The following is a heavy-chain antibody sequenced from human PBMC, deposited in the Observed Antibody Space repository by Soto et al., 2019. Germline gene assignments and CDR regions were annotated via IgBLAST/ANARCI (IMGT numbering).Heavy chain of an antibody. CDR3: ASSYSNYALIDYYYYGMDV. Sequence: GASVKVSCKASGYTFTSYAMHWVRQAPGQRLEWMGWINAGNGNTKYSQKFQGRVTITRDTSASTAYMEQSSLRSEDTAVYYCASSYSNYALIDYYYYGMDVWGQGTTVTVSS. V-gene: IGHV1-3*01. CDR2: INAGNGNT. CDR1: GYTFTSYA. J-gene: IGHJ6*02. D-gene: IGHD4-4*01.